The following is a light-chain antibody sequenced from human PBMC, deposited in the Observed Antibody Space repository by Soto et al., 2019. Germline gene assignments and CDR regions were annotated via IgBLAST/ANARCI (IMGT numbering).Light chain of an antibody. CDR1: SSDVGGYNF. CDR2: EVS. V-gene: IGLV2-14*01. Sequence: QSALTQPASVSGSPGQSITISCTGTSSDVGGYNFVSWYQQHPGKAPKLMIYEVSNRPSGVSNRFSGSKSGNTASLTISGLQAEDEADYYCSSSTSTTTLDVFGTGTKVIVL. J-gene: IGLJ1*01. CDR3: SSSTSTTTLDV.